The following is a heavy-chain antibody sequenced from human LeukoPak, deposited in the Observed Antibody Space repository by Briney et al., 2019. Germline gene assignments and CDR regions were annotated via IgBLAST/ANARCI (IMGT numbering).Heavy chain of an antibody. CDR3: AKASGYSYGYYFDY. V-gene: IGHV3-23*01. CDR1: GFTFSSYA. CDR2: ISGSGGST. Sequence: PGGSLRLSCAASGFTFSSYAMSWVRQAPRKGLEWVSAISGSGGSTYYADSVKGRFTISRDNSKNTLYLQMNSLRAEDTAVYYCAKASGYSYGYYFDYWGQGTLVTVSS. D-gene: IGHD5-18*01. J-gene: IGHJ4*02.